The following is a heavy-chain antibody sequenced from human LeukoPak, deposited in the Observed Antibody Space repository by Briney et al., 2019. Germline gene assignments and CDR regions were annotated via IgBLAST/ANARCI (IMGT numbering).Heavy chain of an antibody. CDR2: ISDSGGRT. CDR3: ARRGVVIRVILVGFHKEAYYFDS. D-gene: IGHD3-22*01. J-gene: IGHJ4*02. Sequence: GGSLRLSCAVSGITLSNYGMSWVRQAPGKGLEWVAGISDSGGRTNYADSVKGRFAISRDNPRNTLYLQMNSLRAEDTAVYFCARRGVVIRVILVGFHKEAYYFDSWGQGALVTVSS. V-gene: IGHV3-23*01. CDR1: GITLSNYG.